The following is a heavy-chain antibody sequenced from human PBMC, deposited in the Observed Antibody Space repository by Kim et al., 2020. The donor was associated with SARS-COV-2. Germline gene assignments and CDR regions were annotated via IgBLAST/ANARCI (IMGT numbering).Heavy chain of an antibody. V-gene: IGHV4-34*01. Sequence: SETLSLTCAVYGGSFSAYYWTWIRQPPGKGLEWIGEINHSGSTNYNPSLKSRVTISVDTSKNEFSLKLSSVTAADTAVYYCARIGAGQLWLRGVYYNYG. CDR3: ARIGAGQLWLRGVYYNYG. J-gene: IGHJ6*01. CDR2: INHSGST. CDR1: GGSFSAYY. D-gene: IGHD5-18*01.